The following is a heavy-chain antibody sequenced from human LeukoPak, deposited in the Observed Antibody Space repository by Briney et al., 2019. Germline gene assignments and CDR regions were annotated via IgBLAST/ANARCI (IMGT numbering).Heavy chain of an antibody. CDR1: GGSISIYY. J-gene: IGHJ6*02. CDR2: VYYSGST. V-gene: IGHV4-59*13. CDR3: ARLSRIAAAGDYSYHSLDV. D-gene: IGHD6-13*01. Sequence: PSETLSLTSTVSGGSISIYYWSWIRQPPGKGLEWIGHVYYSGSTEYIPSLSSRVTISADASNNQFSLRLRSVTAADTAVYYCARLSRIAAAGDYSYHSLDVWGQGTTVTVSS.